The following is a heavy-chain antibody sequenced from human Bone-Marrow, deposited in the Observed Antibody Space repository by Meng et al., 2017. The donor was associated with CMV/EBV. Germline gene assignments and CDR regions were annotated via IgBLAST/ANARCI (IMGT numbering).Heavy chain of an antibody. CDR1: GGTFSSYA. D-gene: IGHD6-19*01. CDR3: SRASSGWYSLGY. J-gene: IGHJ4*02. V-gene: IGHV1-69*05. CDR2: IIPIFGTA. Sequence: SVKVSCKASGGTFSSYAISWVRQAPGQGLEWMGGIIPIFGTANYAQKFQGRVTITTDESTSTADMELSSLRSEDTAVYYCSRASSGWYSLGYWGQGTLVTVSS.